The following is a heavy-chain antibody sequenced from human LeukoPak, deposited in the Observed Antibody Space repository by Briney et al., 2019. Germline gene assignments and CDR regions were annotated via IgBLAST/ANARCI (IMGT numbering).Heavy chain of an antibody. Sequence: ASVKVSCKASGYTFTGYYMHWVRQAPGQGLEWMGWINPNSGGTNYAQKFQGRVTMTMDTSISTAYMELSRLRSDDTAVYYCARTLGGYDFYYYYMDVWGKGTTVTVSS. CDR2: INPNSGGT. CDR1: GYTFTGYY. CDR3: ARTLGGYDFYYYYMDV. D-gene: IGHD5-12*01. J-gene: IGHJ6*03. V-gene: IGHV1-2*02.